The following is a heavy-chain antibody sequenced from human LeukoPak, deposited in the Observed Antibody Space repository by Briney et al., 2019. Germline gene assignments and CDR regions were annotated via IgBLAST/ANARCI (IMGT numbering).Heavy chain of an antibody. CDR2: IVGGDGGT. CDR1: GFTFSSYS. J-gene: IGHJ6*03. Sequence: GGSLRLSCAASGFTFSSYSMNWVRQAPGKGLEWVSGIVGGDGGTYYADSVKGRFIISRDNSKNTLYLQMNSLRAEDTAVYYCARDRWYSSSWYGPYYYYYYMDVWGKGTTVTISS. V-gene: IGHV3-23*01. D-gene: IGHD6-13*01. CDR3: ARDRWYSSSWYGPYYYYYYMDV.